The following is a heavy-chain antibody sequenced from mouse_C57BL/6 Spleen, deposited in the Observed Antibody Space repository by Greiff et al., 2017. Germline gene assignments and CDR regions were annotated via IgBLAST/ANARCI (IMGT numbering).Heavy chain of an antibody. V-gene: IGHV1-43*01. CDR1: GYSFTGYD. CDR2: INPSTGGT. CDR3: AGGAEYFAY. J-gene: IGHJ2*01. Sequence: EVQLQQSGPELVKPGASVKISCKASGYSFTGYDMHWVKQSSEKSLEWIGEINPSTGGTSYNQKFKGKDTLTVDKSSSPAYMQLKSLTSEDAAVYYCAGGAEYFAYWGQGTTLTVSS.